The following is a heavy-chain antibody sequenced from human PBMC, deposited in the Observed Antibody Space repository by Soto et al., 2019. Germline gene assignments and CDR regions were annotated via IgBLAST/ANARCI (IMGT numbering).Heavy chain of an antibody. D-gene: IGHD2-2*01. V-gene: IGHV1-18*01. J-gene: IGHJ6*02. CDR2: ISAYNGNT. Sequence: ASVKVSCKASGYTFTSYGISWVRQAPGQGLEWMGWISAYNGNTNYAQKLQGRVTMTTDTSTSTAYMELRSLRSDDTAVYYCARDSSTPYYYYGMDVWGQGTTVTVSS. CDR1: GYTFTSYG. CDR3: ARDSSTPYYYYGMDV.